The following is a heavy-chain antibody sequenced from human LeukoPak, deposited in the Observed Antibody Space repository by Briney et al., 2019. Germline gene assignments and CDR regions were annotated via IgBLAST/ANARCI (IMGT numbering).Heavy chain of an antibody. CDR2: INPNSGGT. Sequence: ASVKVSCKASGYTFTGYYMHWVRQAPGQGLEWMGWINPNSGGTNHAQKFQGRVTMTRDTSISTAYMELSRLRSDDTAVYYCARLPDCSNTSCPPDYWGQGTLVTVSS. CDR3: ARLPDCSNTSCPPDY. J-gene: IGHJ4*02. CDR1: GYTFTGYY. D-gene: IGHD2-2*01. V-gene: IGHV1-2*02.